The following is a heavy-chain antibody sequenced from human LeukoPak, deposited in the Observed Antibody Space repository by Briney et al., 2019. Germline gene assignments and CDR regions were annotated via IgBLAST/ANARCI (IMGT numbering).Heavy chain of an antibody. D-gene: IGHD2-2*01. CDR3: TRGVGTSLFAD. J-gene: IGHJ4*02. V-gene: IGHV1-2*02. CDR1: GYTFTHNY. CDR2: INPNSGGT. Sequence: ASVKVSCKASGYTFTHNYIHWVRQAPGQGLEWMGWINPNSGGTNSAQRFQGRVTMTRDTSISTAYMDLSSLRSDDTAVYYCTRGVGTSLFADWGQGTPVTVSS.